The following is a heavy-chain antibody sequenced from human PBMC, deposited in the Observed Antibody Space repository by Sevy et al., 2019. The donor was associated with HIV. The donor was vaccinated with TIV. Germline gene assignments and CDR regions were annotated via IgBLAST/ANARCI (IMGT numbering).Heavy chain of an antibody. CDR3: TKPKHNYGYDDFDF. CDR1: GFTFSGSA. Sequence: GGSLRLSCTTSGFTFSGSAMHWVRQASGKGLEWIGRIRSKSYNYATTYAPSMKGRFTFSSDDSKNTAILQMDILKTDDTAVYYCTKPKHNYGYDDFDFWGQGTLVTVSS. V-gene: IGHV3-73*01. J-gene: IGHJ4*02. D-gene: IGHD5-18*01. CDR2: IRSKSYNYAT.